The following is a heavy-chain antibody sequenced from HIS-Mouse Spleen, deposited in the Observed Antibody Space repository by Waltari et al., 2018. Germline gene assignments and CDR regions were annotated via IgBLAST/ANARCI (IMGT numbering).Heavy chain of an antibody. Sequence: QLQLQESGPGLVKPSETLSLTCTVPGGSISSSSYYWGWIRQPPGKGLEWIGSIYHSGSTYYNPSLKSRVTISVDTSKNQFSLKLSSVTAADTAVYYCAREIPYSSSWYDWYFDLWGRGTLVTVSS. CDR1: GGSISSSSYY. CDR2: IYHSGST. V-gene: IGHV4-39*07. CDR3: AREIPYSSSWYDWYFDL. D-gene: IGHD6-13*01. J-gene: IGHJ2*01.